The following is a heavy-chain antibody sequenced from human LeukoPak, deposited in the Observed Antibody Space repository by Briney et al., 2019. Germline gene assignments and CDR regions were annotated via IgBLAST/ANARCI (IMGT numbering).Heavy chain of an antibody. CDR2: IYYSGST. CDR1: GDSISSSSYY. D-gene: IGHD2-15*01. Sequence: SETLSLTCTVSGDSISSSSYYWSWIRQPPGKGLEWIGYIYYSGSTNYNPSLKSRVTISVDTSKNQFSLKLSSVTAADTAVYYCARVLVVVVAATPDWYFDLWGRGTLVTVSS. CDR3: ARVLVVVVAATPDWYFDL. V-gene: IGHV4-61*01. J-gene: IGHJ2*01.